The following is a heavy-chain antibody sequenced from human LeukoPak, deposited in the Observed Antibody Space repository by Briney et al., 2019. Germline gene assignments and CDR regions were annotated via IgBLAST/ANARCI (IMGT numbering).Heavy chain of an antibody. CDR3: AGSGYSYGPPGFDY. CDR1: GGSISSYY. D-gene: IGHD5-18*01. J-gene: IGHJ4*01. V-gene: IGHV4-59*01. CDR2: IYYSGST. Sequence: SETLSLTCTVSGGSISSYYWSWIRQPPGKGLEWIGYIYYSGSTNYNPSLKSRVAISVDTSKNQFSLKLSSVTAADTAVYYCAGSGYSYGPPGFDYWGQEPWSPSPQ.